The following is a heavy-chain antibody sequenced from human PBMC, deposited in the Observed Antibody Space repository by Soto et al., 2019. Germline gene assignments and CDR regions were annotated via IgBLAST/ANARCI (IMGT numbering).Heavy chain of an antibody. Sequence: QVQLQESGPGLVRPSQTLSLTCSVSGASVTSGFYYWTWIRQHPGKGLEWIGYKHNSGSSHSNPSLKSRVTISLDIPNNQVSLKLTSVTAADTAVYYCARDHSPAAGGVSRFDPWGRGVEVTVSS. CDR2: KHNSGSS. CDR3: ARDHSPAAGGVSRFDP. J-gene: IGHJ5*02. CDR1: GASVTSGFYY. D-gene: IGHD6-13*01. V-gene: IGHV4-31*03.